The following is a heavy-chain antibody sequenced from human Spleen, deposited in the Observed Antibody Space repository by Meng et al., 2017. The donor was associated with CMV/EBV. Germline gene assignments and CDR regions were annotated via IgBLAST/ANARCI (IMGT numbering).Heavy chain of an antibody. CDR1: GFTFSNYW. CDR2: ISSSSSYI. CDR3: AGNYRSDAFDI. V-gene: IGHV3-21*01. Sequence: GESLKISCAASGFTFSNYWMSWVRQAPGKGLEWVSSISSSSSYIYYADSVKGRFTISRDNAKNSLYLQMNSLRAEDTAVYYCAGNYRSDAFDIWGQGTMVTVSS. J-gene: IGHJ3*02. D-gene: IGHD4-11*01.